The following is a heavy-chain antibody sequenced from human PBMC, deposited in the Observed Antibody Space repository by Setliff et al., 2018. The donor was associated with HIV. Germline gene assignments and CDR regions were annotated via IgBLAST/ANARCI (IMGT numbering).Heavy chain of an antibody. CDR2: TIPMFGTA. V-gene: IGHV1-69*05. Sequence: SVKVSCKASGGTFGIYGISWGRQAPGQGLEWMGGTIPMFGTANYAQKFQGRVTITTDESTNTGYMELGSLRSDDTAVYYCARGPRVGTHLWLFYYWGQGTLVTVSS. CDR3: ARGPRVGTHLWLFYY. D-gene: IGHD5-18*01. J-gene: IGHJ4*02. CDR1: GGTFGIYG.